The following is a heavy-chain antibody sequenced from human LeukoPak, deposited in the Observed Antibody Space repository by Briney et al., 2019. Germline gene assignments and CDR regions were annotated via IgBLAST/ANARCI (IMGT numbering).Heavy chain of an antibody. Sequence: ASVKVSCKASGGTFSSYAISWVRQAPGQGLEWMGWINPNSGGTNYAQKFQGRVTMTRDTSISTAYMELSRLRSDDTAVYYCARDSYYDFWSGYLYYFDYWGQGTLVTVSS. V-gene: IGHV1-2*02. CDR1: GGTFSSYA. CDR3: ARDSYYDFWSGYLYYFDY. J-gene: IGHJ4*02. D-gene: IGHD3-3*01. CDR2: INPNSGGT.